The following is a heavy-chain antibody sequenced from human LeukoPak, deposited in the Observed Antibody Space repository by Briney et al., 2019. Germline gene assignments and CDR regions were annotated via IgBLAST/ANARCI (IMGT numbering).Heavy chain of an antibody. CDR1: GYTFTSYG. J-gene: IGHJ1*01. CDR3: ARDALGAAAGNEYFQH. Sequence: GASVKVSCKASGYTFTSYGISWVRQAPGQGLEWMGWIGAYNGNTNYAQKLQGRVTMTTDTSTSTAYMELRSLRSDDTAVYYCARDALGAAAGNEYFQHWGQGTLVTVSS. D-gene: IGHD6-13*01. CDR2: IGAYNGNT. V-gene: IGHV1-18*01.